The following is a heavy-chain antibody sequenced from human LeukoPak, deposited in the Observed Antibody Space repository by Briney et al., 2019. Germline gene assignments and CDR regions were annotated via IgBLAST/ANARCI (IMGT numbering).Heavy chain of an antibody. CDR1: GFTFINAW. V-gene: IGHV3-15*01. D-gene: IGHD3-10*01. CDR2: IKSKSNGGTT. Sequence: GGSLRLSCAASGFTFINAWMSWVRQAPGKGLEWVGRIKSKSNGGTTDYAAPEKGRYTISRDDSQNTLYLQINSLRIEDTAVYSCTTDRGIPGYYDTGRNYNIDYWGQGTLVTVSS. CDR3: TTDRGIPGYYDTGRNYNIDY. J-gene: IGHJ4*02.